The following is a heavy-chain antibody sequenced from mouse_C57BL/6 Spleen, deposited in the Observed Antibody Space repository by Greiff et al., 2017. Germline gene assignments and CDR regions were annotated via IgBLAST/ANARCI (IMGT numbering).Heavy chain of an antibody. J-gene: IGHJ4*01. CDR2: IDPSDSYT. V-gene: IGHV1-69*01. CDR1: GYTFTSYW. Sequence: QVQLQQPGAELVMPGASVKLSCKASGYTFTSYWMHWVKQRPGQGLEWIGEIDPSDSYTNYNQKFKGKSTLTVDKSSSTAYMQLSSLTSEDSAVYYCARGDYGSSHAMDYWGQATSVTVSS. D-gene: IGHD1-1*01. CDR3: ARGDYGSSHAMDY.